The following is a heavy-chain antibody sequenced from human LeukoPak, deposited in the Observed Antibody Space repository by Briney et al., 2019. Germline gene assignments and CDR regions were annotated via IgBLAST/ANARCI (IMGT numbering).Heavy chain of an antibody. CDR3: ARWVGAAGFDY. CDR2: IDSDGVST. V-gene: IGHV3-74*01. CDR1: GFTFSNYW. D-gene: IGHD2-15*01. J-gene: IGHJ4*02. Sequence: TGGSLRLSCAASGFTFSNYWMHWVRQAPGKGLVWVSRIDSDGVSTIYADSVKGRFSISRDNSKNTLYLQMNSLRAEDTAVYYCARWVGAAGFDYWGQGTLVTVSS.